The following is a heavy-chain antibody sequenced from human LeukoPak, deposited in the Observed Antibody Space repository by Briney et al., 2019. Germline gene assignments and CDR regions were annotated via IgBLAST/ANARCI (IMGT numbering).Heavy chain of an antibody. CDR3: ARDPSSVTLYFFDY. CDR2: IDPNNGDT. D-gene: IGHD4-11*01. CDR1: GYTFRGYY. J-gene: IGHJ4*02. V-gene: IGHV1-2*02. Sequence: ASVKVSCKASGYTFRGYYIHWLRQAPGQGLKGMGWIDPNNGDTKSAQKLQGRVTMSSDTSISTAYMDLSSLSPDDAAVYYCARDPSSVTLYFFDYWGQGTLVTVSS.